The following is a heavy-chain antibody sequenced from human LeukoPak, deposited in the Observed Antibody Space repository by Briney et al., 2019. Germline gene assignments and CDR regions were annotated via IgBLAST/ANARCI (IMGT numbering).Heavy chain of an antibody. V-gene: IGHV1-2*02. CDR3: ARPCSSTSCYRY. J-gene: IGHJ4*02. Sequence: GATVKVSCKASGYTFTGYYMHWVRQAPGQGLEWMGWINPNSGGTNYAQKFQGRVTMTRDTSISTAYMELGRLRSDDTAVYYCARPCSSTSCYRYWGQGTLVTVSS. CDR1: GYTFTGYY. CDR2: INPNSGGT. D-gene: IGHD2-2*01.